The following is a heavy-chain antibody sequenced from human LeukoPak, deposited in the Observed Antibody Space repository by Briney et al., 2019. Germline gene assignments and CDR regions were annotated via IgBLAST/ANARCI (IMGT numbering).Heavy chain of an antibody. D-gene: IGHD6-19*01. V-gene: IGHV3-30*09. CDR3: AKLWAVAGGDDAFDI. J-gene: IGHJ3*02. CDR2: ISYDGSNK. Sequence: GRSLRLSCAASGFTFSSYAMHWVRQAPGKGLEWVAVISYDGSNKYYADSVKGRFAISRDNSKNTLYLQMNSLRAEDTAVYYCAKLWAVAGGDDAFDIWGQGTMVTVSS. CDR1: GFTFSSYA.